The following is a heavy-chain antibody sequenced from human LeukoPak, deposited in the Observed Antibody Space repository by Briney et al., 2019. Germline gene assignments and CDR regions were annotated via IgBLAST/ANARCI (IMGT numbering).Heavy chain of an antibody. D-gene: IGHD5-18*01. J-gene: IGHJ4*02. Sequence: ASVKVSSKVSGYTFTDYYMHWVQQAPGKGLEWMGLVDPEDGETIYAEKFQGRVTITADTPTDTAYMELSSLRSEDTAVYYCATRGYSYGYNYWGQGTLVTVSS. CDR1: GYTFTDYY. CDR2: VDPEDGET. CDR3: ATRGYSYGYNY. V-gene: IGHV1-69-2*01.